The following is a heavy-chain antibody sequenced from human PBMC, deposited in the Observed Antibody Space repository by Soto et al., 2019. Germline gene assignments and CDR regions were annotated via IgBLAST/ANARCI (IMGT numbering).Heavy chain of an antibody. CDR3: ARVSGHGSGSYYSVVDGGLWDYYYYGMDV. CDR1: GFTFSSYG. J-gene: IGHJ6*02. V-gene: IGHV3-33*01. D-gene: IGHD3-10*01. CDR2: IWYDGSNK. Sequence: QVQLVESGGGVVQPGRSLRLSCAASGFTFSSYGMHWVRQAPGKGLEWVAVIWYDGSNKYYADSVKGRFTISRDNSKNTLYLQMNSLRAEDTAVYYCARVSGHGSGSYYSVVDGGLWDYYYYGMDVWGQGTTVTVSS.